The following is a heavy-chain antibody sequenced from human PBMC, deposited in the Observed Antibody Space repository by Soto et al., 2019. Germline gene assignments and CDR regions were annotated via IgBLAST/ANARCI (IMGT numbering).Heavy chain of an antibody. V-gene: IGHV3-23*01. CDR2: ISGSGGST. CDR1: GFTVSSNY. D-gene: IGHD1-26*01. Sequence: GGSLRLSCAASGFTVSSNYMSWVRQAPGKGLEWVSAISGSGGSTYYADSVKGRFTISRDNSKNTLYLQMNSLRAEDTAVYYCAKDISKWELLYYFDYWGQGTLVTVSS. CDR3: AKDISKWELLYYFDY. J-gene: IGHJ4*02.